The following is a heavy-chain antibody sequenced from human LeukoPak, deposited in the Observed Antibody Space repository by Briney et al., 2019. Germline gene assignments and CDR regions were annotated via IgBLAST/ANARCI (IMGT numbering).Heavy chain of an antibody. D-gene: IGHD1-7*01. J-gene: IGHJ5*02. V-gene: IGHV3-23*01. CDR2: IRRGTGGDT. CDR3: AKDALSGTKGWFDL. CDR1: GFTFDSYA. Sequence: GGFLRLSCAASGFTFDSYAMSWVRQAPGKGLEWVSTIRRGTGGDTFYADSVKGRFTISRDNSKNILYLQMNSLRAEDTAVYYAAKDALSGTKGWFDLRGQGTLVSVSA.